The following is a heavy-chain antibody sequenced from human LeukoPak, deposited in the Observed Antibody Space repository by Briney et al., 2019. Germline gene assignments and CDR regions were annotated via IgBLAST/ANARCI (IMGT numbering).Heavy chain of an antibody. J-gene: IGHJ4*02. V-gene: IGHV5-51*01. CDR2: IYPGDSDT. CDR3: ASGDILTGYYHFDY. Sequence: GESLKISCKGSGYNFPNYWIAWVRQMRGKGLEWMGVIYPGDSDTIYSPSFQGQVTISADKSISIAYLQWSSLKASDTAMYYCASGDILTGYYHFDYWGQGTLVTVSS. D-gene: IGHD3-9*01. CDR1: GYNFPNYW.